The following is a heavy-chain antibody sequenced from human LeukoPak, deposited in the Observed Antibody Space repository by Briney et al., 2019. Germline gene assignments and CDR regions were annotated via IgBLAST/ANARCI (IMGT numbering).Heavy chain of an antibody. CDR1: GFTFDDYA. J-gene: IGHJ4*02. CDR3: AKDSGSSGYYIDC. Sequence: GGSLRLSCAASGFTFDDYAMHWVRQAPGKGLEWVSGISWNSGSIGYADSVKGRFTISRDNAKNSLYLQMNSLRAEDTALYYCAKDSGSSGYYIDCWGQGTLVTVSS. CDR2: ISWNSGSI. V-gene: IGHV3-9*01. D-gene: IGHD3-22*01.